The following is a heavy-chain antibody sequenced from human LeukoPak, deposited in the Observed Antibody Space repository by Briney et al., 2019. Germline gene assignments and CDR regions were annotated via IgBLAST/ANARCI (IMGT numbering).Heavy chain of an antibody. J-gene: IGHJ4*02. V-gene: IGHV3-23*01. CDR1: GFTFSSYG. CDR2: ISGSGGST. D-gene: IGHD5-12*01. CDR3: ATVKGRATFVY. Sequence: PGGSLRLSCAASGFTFSSYGMSWVRQAPGKGLEWVSGISGSGGSTYYADSVKGRFTISRDNSRNTLYLQMNSLRAEDTAIYYCATVKGRATFVYWGQGTLVTVSS.